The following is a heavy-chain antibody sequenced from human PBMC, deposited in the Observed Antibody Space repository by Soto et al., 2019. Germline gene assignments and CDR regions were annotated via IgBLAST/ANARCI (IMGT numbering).Heavy chain of an antibody. CDR2: IIPLFGTA. CDR1: GGTFDAYT. Sequence: QVQLVQSGAEVRKRGSSVRVSCKASGGTFDAYTITWVRQAPGQGLEWMGGIIPLFGTANYAQKFQGRVTITADESTTTAHMDLSSLRSEDTAVYFCARLGTKAMDVWGQGTTVTISS. D-gene: IGHD2-2*01. V-gene: IGHV1-69*01. J-gene: IGHJ6*02. CDR3: ARLGTKAMDV.